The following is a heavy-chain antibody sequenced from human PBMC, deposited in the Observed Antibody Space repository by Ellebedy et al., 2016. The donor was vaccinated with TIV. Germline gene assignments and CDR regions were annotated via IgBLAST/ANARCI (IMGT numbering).Heavy chain of an antibody. CDR1: GFTFSSYG. CDR2: IWFDGSNK. CDR3: TTDSMMTTVSAYPVDY. J-gene: IGHJ4*02. D-gene: IGHD4-17*01. Sequence: GESLKISCAASGFTFSSYGMHWVRQAPGKGLEWVAVIWFDGSNKYHADSVKGRFTISRDDSKNTLYLQMNSLKTEDTAVYYCTTDSMMTTVSAYPVDYWGQGTLVTVSS. V-gene: IGHV3-33*08.